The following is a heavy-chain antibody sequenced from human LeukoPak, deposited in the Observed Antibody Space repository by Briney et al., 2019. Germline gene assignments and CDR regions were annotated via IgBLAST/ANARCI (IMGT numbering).Heavy chain of an antibody. D-gene: IGHD2-15*01. V-gene: IGHV1-2*02. Sequence: ASVKVSCTASGYTFTGYYLPWVRRAPGQGPEWMGWINPNSGGTNYAQKFQGRVTMTRDTSISTAYMELSRLTSDDTAVYYCARSMAVVVAAGAFDIWGQGTMVTVSS. CDR2: INPNSGGT. J-gene: IGHJ3*02. CDR1: GYTFTGYY. CDR3: ARSMAVVVAAGAFDI.